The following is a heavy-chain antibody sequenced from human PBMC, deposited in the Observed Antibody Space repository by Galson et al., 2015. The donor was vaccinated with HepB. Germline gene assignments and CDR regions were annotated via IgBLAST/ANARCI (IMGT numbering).Heavy chain of an antibody. D-gene: IGHD6-19*01. Sequence: SLRLSCAASGFTFTSYAMSWVRQAPGKGLEWVSAISGNGGTTYYAGSVKGRFTISRDNSKNTLFLQMNSLRADDTAVYYCAKDCGYSSGCQGDYWGLGTLVTVSS. CDR2: ISGNGGTT. CDR3: AKDCGYSSGCQGDY. V-gene: IGHV3-23*01. CDR1: GFTFTSYA. J-gene: IGHJ4*02.